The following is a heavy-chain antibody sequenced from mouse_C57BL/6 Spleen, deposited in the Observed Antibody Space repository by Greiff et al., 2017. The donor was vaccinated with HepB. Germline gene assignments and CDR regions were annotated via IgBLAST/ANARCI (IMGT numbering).Heavy chain of an antibody. CDR2: IDPETGGT. J-gene: IGHJ4*01. CDR3: TRKGGNSYYAMDY. Sequence: VKLVESGAELVRPGASVTLSCKASGYTFTDYEMHWVKQTPVHGLEWIGAIDPETGGTAYNQKFKGKAILTADKSSSTAYMELRSLTSEDSAVYYCTRKGGNSYYAMDYWGQGTSVTVSS. CDR1: GYTFTDYE. D-gene: IGHD2-1*01. V-gene: IGHV1-15*01.